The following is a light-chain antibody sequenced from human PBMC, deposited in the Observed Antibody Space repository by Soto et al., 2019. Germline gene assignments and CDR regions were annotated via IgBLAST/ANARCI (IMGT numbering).Light chain of an antibody. Sequence: DIQMTQSPSTLSASVGDRVTITCRASQSISTWLAWYQQKPGKAPKLLIYKASSLEGGVPSRFSGSGSGTEFNITISSLQPDDFATYYCQQYNSYPLTFCGGTTVDIK. CDR1: QSISTW. CDR3: QQYNSYPLT. J-gene: IGKJ4*01. CDR2: KAS. V-gene: IGKV1-5*03.